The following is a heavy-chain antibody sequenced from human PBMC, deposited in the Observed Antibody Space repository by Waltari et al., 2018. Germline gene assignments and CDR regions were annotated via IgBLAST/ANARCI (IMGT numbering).Heavy chain of an antibody. Sequence: SGGGLVQPGGSRGLPCTASGATIDSNSMNWLRQAPGKGLEWISVSFADGTTHFADSVRGRFVISRDKSENTLYLQMNFVRADDSSVYYCTRGGHPNSWGQGTLVTVSS. CDR2: SFADGTT. D-gene: IGHD7-27*01. CDR1: GATIDSNS. V-gene: IGHV3-66*02. CDR3: TRGGHPNS. J-gene: IGHJ1*01.